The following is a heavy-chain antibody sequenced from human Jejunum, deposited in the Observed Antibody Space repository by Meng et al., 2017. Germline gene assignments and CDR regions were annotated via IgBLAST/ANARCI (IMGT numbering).Heavy chain of an antibody. CDR1: GFTFSASY. J-gene: IGHJ3*02. CDR2: ISSSGPTQ. V-gene: IGHV3-11*04. CDR3: ADFPYDAFDI. Sequence: GGSLRLSCAASGFTFSASYMSWTRQAPGKGLEWISYISSSGPTQYYADSVKGRFTIFRENSKNSLFLDMNSLRAEDTAVYYCADFPYDAFDIWGQGTMVTVSS.